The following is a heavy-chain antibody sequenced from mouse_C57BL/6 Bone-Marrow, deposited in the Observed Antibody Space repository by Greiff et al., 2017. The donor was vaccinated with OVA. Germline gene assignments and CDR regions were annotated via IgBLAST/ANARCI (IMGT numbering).Heavy chain of an antibody. CDR3: ASARGGNYFDY. CDR1: GYTFTSYW. CDR2: IDPSDSYT. J-gene: IGHJ2*01. Sequence: VQLQQPGAELVRPGTSVKLSCKASGYTFTSYWMHWVKQRPGQGLEWIGVIDPSDSYTNYNQKFKGKATLTVDTSSSTAYMQLSSLTSEDSAFYDCASARGGNYFDYWGQGTTLTVSS. D-gene: IGHD1-1*02. V-gene: IGHV1-59*01.